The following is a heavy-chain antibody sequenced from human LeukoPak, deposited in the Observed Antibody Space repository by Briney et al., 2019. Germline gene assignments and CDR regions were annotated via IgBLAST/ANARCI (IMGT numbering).Heavy chain of an antibody. CDR1: GGSISSYY. CDR3: AREQLGRGFDYYYYMDV. D-gene: IGHD6-6*01. V-gene: IGHV4-59*12. CDR2: IYYSGST. Sequence: SETLSLTCTVSGGSISSYYWSWVRQPPGKGLEWIGYIYYSGSTNYNPSLKSRVTISVDTSKNQFSLKLSSVTAADTAVYYCAREQLGRGFDYYYYMDVWGKGTTVTVSS. J-gene: IGHJ6*03.